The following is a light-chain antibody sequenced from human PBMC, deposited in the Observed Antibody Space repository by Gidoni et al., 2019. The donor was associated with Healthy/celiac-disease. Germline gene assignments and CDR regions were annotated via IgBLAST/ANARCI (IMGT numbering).Light chain of an antibody. Sequence: QSVLTQPPSASGTPGQRVTISCSVSSSNIGSNTVNWYQQLPGPSPKLLIYSNNQRPSGVPDRFSGSKSGTSASLAISGLQSEDEADYYCAAWDDSLNVVFGTGTKVTVL. CDR1: SSNIGSNT. J-gene: IGLJ1*01. CDR3: AAWDDSLNVV. V-gene: IGLV1-44*01. CDR2: SNN.